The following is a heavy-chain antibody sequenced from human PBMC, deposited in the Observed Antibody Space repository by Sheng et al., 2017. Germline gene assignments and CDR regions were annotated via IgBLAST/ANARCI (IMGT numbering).Heavy chain of an antibody. CDR2: IYYSGST. Sequence: QVQLQESGPGLVKPSETLSLTYTVSGGSISSYYWSWIRQPPGKGLEWIGYIYYSGSTNYNPSLKSRVTISVDTSKNQFSLKLSSVTAADTAVYYCARGYDSSGYYYDYWGQGTLVTVSS. D-gene: IGHD3-22*01. J-gene: IGHJ4*02. CDR3: ARGYDSSGYYYDY. CDR1: GGSISSYY. V-gene: IGHV4-59*01.